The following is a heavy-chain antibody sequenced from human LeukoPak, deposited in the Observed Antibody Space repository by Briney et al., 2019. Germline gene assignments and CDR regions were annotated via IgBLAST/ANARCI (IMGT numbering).Heavy chain of an antibody. CDR1: GGSISSYY. D-gene: IGHD3-9*01. CDR2: IYTSGST. Sequence: PSETLSLTCTVSGGSISSYYWSWIRQPAGKGLEWIGRIYTSGSTNYNPSLKSRVTMSVDTSKNQFSLKLSSVTAADTAVYYCARDKFDWLLYGGPDYYYYMDVWGKGTTVTISS. J-gene: IGHJ6*03. V-gene: IGHV4-4*07. CDR3: ARDKFDWLLYGGPDYYYYMDV.